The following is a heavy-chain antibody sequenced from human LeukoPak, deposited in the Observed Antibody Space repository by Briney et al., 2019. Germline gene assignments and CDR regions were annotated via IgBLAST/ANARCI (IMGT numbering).Heavy chain of an antibody. CDR2: IKRDGSEK. CDR3: ARDLG. D-gene: IGHD3-10*01. V-gene: IGHV3-7*01. CDR1: GFTFSSYW. J-gene: IGHJ4*02. Sequence: HSGGSLRLSCAASGFTFSSYWVSWVRQAPGKGLEWVANIKRDGSEKYYVDSVKGRFTISRDNAKNSLYLEMNSLRVEDTAVYYCARDLGWGQGTLVTVSS.